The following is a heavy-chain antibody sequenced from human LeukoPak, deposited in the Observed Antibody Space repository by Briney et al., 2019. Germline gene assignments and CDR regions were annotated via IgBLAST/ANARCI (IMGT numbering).Heavy chain of an antibody. CDR2: INSDGSST. D-gene: IGHD6-19*01. CDR3: AREDVDITVATSGAFDI. Sequence: GGSVRLSCAASGFTFNRFWMHWVRQAPGKGLVWVSRINSDGSSTNYADSVKGRFTISRDNAKNTLYLQMNSLRAEDTALYYCAREDVDITVATSGAFDIWGQGTMVTVSS. CDR1: GFTFNRFW. V-gene: IGHV3-74*01. J-gene: IGHJ3*02.